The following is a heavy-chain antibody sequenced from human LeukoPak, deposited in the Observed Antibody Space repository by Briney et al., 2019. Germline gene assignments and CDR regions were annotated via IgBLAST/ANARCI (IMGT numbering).Heavy chain of an antibody. Sequence: PSETLSLTCTVSGASISSSSYYWGWIRQPPGKGLEWIGSIFYSGSTYYNPSLKNRVTISVDTSNNQFSLKLRSVTAADTAIYYCARRHPRDGYNSPTFDYWGQGTLVTVSS. CDR1: GASISSSSYY. J-gene: IGHJ4*02. CDR2: IFYSGST. CDR3: ARRHPRDGYNSPTFDY. V-gene: IGHV4-39*01. D-gene: IGHD5-24*01.